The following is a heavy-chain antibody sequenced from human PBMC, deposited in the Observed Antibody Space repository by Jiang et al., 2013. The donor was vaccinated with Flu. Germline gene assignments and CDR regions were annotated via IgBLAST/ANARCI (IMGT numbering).Heavy chain of an antibody. CDR3: ARGFWESSTDFHGMDA. V-gene: IGHV1-8*01. J-gene: IGHJ6*02. CDR2: MNPNSGNT. CDR1: GNTLTTYD. Sequence: SGAEVKKPGASVKVSCKASGNTLTTYDINWVRQATGQGLEWMGWMNPNSGNTGYAQKFQDRVTMTWKTSINTAYMELSSLRSDDTAVYFCARGFWESSTDFHGMDAVGPRATVTVSS. D-gene: IGHD3-10*01.